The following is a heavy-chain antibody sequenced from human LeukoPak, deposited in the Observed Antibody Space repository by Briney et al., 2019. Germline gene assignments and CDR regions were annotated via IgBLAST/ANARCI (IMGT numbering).Heavy chain of an antibody. D-gene: IGHD3-22*01. V-gene: IGHV3-21*01. J-gene: IGHJ6*02. Sequence: PGGSLRLSCAASGFTFSSYSMTWVRQAPGKGLEWVSSISSSSSYIYYADSVKGRFTISRDNAKNSLYLQMNSLRAEDTAVYYCARDTYYYDSSGYNLGYYGMDVWGQGTTVTVSS. CDR1: GFTFSSYS. CDR2: ISSSSSYI. CDR3: ARDTYYYDSSGYNLGYYGMDV.